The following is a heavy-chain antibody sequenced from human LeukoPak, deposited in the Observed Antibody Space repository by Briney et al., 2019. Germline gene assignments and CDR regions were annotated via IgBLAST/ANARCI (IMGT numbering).Heavy chain of an antibody. J-gene: IGHJ4*02. CDR2: IVVGSGNT. CDR3: AADTLYSGS. CDR1: GFTFRSSA. V-gene: IGHV1-58*01. D-gene: IGHD1-26*01. Sequence: ASVKVSCKASGFTFRSSALQWVRQARGQRREGIGWIVVGSGNTNYAQKFHERVTITRDMSTSTAYMELNSLRSEDTAVYYCAADTLYSGSWGQGTLVTVSS.